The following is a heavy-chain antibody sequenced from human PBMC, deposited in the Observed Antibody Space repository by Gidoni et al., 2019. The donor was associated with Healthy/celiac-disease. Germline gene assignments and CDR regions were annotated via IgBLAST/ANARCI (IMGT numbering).Heavy chain of an antibody. V-gene: IGHV4-34*01. Sequence: QVQLQQWGAGLLKPSATLSLTCAVYGGSFSGYYWSWIRQPPGKGLEWIGEINHSGSTNYNPSLKSRVTISVDTSKNQFSLKLSSVTAADTAVYYCARGPGEVGDWYFDLWGRGTLVTVSS. D-gene: IGHD3-16*01. CDR1: GGSFSGYY. CDR2: INHSGST. J-gene: IGHJ2*01. CDR3: ARGPGEVGDWYFDL.